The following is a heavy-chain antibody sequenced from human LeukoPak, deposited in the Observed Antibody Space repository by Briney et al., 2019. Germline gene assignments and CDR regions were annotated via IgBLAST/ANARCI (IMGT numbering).Heavy chain of an antibody. CDR1: GFTFSNYW. CDR3: ARDLTVGATSDY. D-gene: IGHD1-26*01. J-gene: IGHJ4*02. V-gene: IGHV3-7*03. Sequence: GGSLRLSCAVSGFTFSNYWMSWACQAPGKGLEWVANIKEDGSEKYYVDSVKGRFTISRDNAKNSLYLQMNNLRVEDTAVYYCARDLTVGATSDYWGQGTLVTVSS. CDR2: IKEDGSEK.